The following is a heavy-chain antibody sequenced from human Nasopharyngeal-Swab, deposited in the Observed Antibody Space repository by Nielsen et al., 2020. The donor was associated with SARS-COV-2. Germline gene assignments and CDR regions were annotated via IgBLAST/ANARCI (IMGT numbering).Heavy chain of an antibody. Sequence: GESLKISCAASGFTFNNYNFNWVRQAPGKGLEWVSSISSSGSYIYYADSVKGRFTISRDNAKNSLYLQMNSLRAEDTAVYYCARDGLDYDFWSAYFMDVGGQGTTVTVSS. CDR2: ISSSGSYI. V-gene: IGHV3-21*01. D-gene: IGHD3-3*01. J-gene: IGHJ6*02. CDR3: ARDGLDYDFWSAYFMDV. CDR1: GFTFNNYN.